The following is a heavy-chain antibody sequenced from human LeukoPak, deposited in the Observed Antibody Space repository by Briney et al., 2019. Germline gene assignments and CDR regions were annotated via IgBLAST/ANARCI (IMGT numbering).Heavy chain of an antibody. Sequence: SVKVSCKASGGTFSSYAISWVRQAPGQGLEWMGRIIPIFGIANYAQKFQGRVTITADKSTSTAYMELSSLRSEDTAVYYCARLDYYDSSGYGKGFDPWGQGTLATVSS. J-gene: IGHJ5*02. CDR2: IIPIFGIA. D-gene: IGHD3-22*01. CDR3: ARLDYYDSSGYGKGFDP. CDR1: GGTFSSYA. V-gene: IGHV1-69*04.